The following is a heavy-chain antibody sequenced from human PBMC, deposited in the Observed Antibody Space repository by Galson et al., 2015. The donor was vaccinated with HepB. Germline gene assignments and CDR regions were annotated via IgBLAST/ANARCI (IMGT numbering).Heavy chain of an antibody. CDR3: AREDATITVAALEY. J-gene: IGHJ4*02. V-gene: IGHV3-33*01. CDR1: GFAFGNYG. Sequence: SLRLSCAASGFAFGNYGMHWVRQALGKGLEWMALIWKDGSNKHYADSLKGRFRISRDNAQNTLFLEADSLRAEDTAVYYCAREDATITVAALEYWGQGVLVTVSS. CDR2: IWKDGSNK. D-gene: IGHD6-13*01.